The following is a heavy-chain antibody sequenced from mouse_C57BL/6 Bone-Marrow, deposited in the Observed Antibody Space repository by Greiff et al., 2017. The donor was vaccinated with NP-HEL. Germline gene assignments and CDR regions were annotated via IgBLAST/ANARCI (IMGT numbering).Heavy chain of an antibody. CDR3: ASTVSWFAY. CDR2: ILPGSGST. J-gene: IGHJ3*01. D-gene: IGHD6-2*01. Sequence: QVQLQQSGAELLKPGASVKLSCKATGYTFSGYWIEWVKQRPGHGLDWIGEILPGSGSTNYNEKLKGKATFTADTSSNTAYMQLRSLTTEDSAIYYCASTVSWFAYWGQGTLVTVSA. CDR1: GYTFSGYW. V-gene: IGHV1-9*01.